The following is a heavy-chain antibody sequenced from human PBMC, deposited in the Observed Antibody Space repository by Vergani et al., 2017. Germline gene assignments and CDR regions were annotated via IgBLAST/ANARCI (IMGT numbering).Heavy chain of an antibody. Sequence: QVQLQESGPGLVKPSQTLSLTCSVSGVSVSSTAFYWNWIRQPAGKGLEWIGRIYGSGNINYNHSLESRVTISRDTSKNQFSLKVHSVTAADTAVYYCARGRGYYYYMDVWGKGTTVTVSS. J-gene: IGHJ6*03. V-gene: IGHV4-61*02. CDR3: ARGRGYYYYMDV. CDR1: GVSVSSTAFY. CDR2: IYGSGNI. D-gene: IGHD3-10*01.